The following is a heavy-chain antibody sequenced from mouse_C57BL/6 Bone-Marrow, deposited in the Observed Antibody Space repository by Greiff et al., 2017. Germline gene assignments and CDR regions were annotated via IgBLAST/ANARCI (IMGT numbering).Heavy chain of an antibody. CDR1: GFSFNTYA. V-gene: IGHV10-1*01. D-gene: IGHD6-1*01. J-gene: IGHJ4*01. CDR2: IRSKSNNYAT. CDR3: VRRGLLYYAMDY. Sequence: EVQGVESGGGLVQPKGSLKLSCAASGFSFNTYAMNWVRQAPGKGLEWVARIRSKSNNYATYYADSVKDRFTISRDDSESMLYLQMNNLKTEDTAMYYCVRRGLLYYAMDYWGQGTSVTVSS.